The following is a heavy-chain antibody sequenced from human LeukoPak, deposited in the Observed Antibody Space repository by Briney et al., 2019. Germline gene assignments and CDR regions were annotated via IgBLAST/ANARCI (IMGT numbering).Heavy chain of an antibody. V-gene: IGHV4-4*02. CDR2: IYHSEST. D-gene: IGHD1-1*01. CDR1: GGSISSSNW. Sequence: SETLSLTCAVSGGSISSSNWGSGVRQPPGKGLEWIGEIYHSESTNYNPSLKSRVTISVDKSKNQFSLKLSSVTAADTAVYYCARTTTKYNWNALDYWGPGTLVTVSS. CDR3: ARTTTKYNWNALDY. J-gene: IGHJ4*02.